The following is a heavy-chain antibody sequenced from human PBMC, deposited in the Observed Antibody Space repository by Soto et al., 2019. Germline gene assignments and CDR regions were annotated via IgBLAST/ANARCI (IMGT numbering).Heavy chain of an antibody. J-gene: IGHJ5*02. CDR2: FSGSGGST. V-gene: IGHV3-23*01. CDR1: GFTFSSYA. CDR3: AKVPGSTIFGVVPTTDWFDP. Sequence: EVQLLESGGGLVQPGGSLRLSCAASGFTFSSYAMSWVRQAPGKGLEWVSAFSGSGGSTYYADSVKGRFTISRDNSKNTLYLQMNSLRAEDTAVYYCAKVPGSTIFGVVPTTDWFDPWGQGTLVTVSS. D-gene: IGHD3-3*01.